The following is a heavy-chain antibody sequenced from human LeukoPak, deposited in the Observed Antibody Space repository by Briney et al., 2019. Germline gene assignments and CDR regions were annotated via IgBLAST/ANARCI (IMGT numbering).Heavy chain of an antibody. CDR3: ARDPYNTILYRLVY. V-gene: IGHV3-23*01. CDR2: ISANGQAT. D-gene: IGHD3-10*01. CDR1: GFAFGTYA. J-gene: IGHJ4*02. Sequence: GGSLRLSCAGSGFAFGTYAMSWVRQAPGMGLEWVSSISANGQATYYADSVEGRFTISRDDSKNTLYLQLNSLRAEDTATYYRARDPYNTILYRLVYWGQGTLVTVSS.